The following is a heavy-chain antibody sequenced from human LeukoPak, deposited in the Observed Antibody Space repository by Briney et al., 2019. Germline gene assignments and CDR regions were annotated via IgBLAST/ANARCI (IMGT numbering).Heavy chain of an antibody. Sequence: GSSVKVSCKASGGTFSSYAISWVRQAPGQGLEWMGGIIPIFGTANYAQKFQGRVTITADESTSTAYMELSSLRSEDTVVYYCARETRYVDTAMAPGMDVWGKGTTVTVSS. CDR3: ARETRYVDTAMAPGMDV. CDR1: GGTFSSYA. CDR2: IIPIFGTA. V-gene: IGHV1-69*01. D-gene: IGHD5-18*01. J-gene: IGHJ6*04.